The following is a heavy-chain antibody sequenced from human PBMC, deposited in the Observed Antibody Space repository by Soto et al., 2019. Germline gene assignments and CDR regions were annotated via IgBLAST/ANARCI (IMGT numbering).Heavy chain of an antibody. V-gene: IGHV3-23*01. Sequence: EVQLLESGGGLVQPGGSLRLSCAASGFTFSSYAMSWVRQAPGKGLEWVSAISGSGGSTYYADSVKGRFTISRDNSKNTLYLQMNSLRAEDTAVYYCAKVWELDTAMVTSVWFDPWGQGTLVTVSS. J-gene: IGHJ5*02. D-gene: IGHD5-18*01. CDR1: GFTFSSYA. CDR3: AKVWELDTAMVTSVWFDP. CDR2: ISGSGGST.